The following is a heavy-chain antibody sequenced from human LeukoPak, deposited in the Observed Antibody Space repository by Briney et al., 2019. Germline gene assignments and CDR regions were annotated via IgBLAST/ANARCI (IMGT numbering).Heavy chain of an antibody. D-gene: IGHD6-13*01. CDR3: AGDNALGWYSSSWDNWFDP. CDR1: GFTFSSYW. J-gene: IGHJ5*02. V-gene: IGHV3-7*01. CDR2: IKQDGSEK. Sequence: GGSLRLSCAASGFTFSSYWMSWVRQAPGKGLEWVANIKQDGSEKYYVDSVEGRFTISRDNAKNSLYLQMNSLRAEDTAVYYCAGDNALGWYSSSWDNWFDPWGQGTLATVSS.